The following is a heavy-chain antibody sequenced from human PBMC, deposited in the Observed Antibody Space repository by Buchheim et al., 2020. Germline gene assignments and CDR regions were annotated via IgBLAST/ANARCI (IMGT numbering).Heavy chain of an antibody. CDR1: GYSFTSYW. CDR2: IDPSDSYT. D-gene: IGHD3-10*01. CDR3: ATQFHNYYGSGSYYNPGY. V-gene: IGHV5-10-1*01. J-gene: IGHJ4*02. Sequence: EVQLVQSGAEVKKPGESLRISCKGSGYSFTSYWISWVRQMPGKGLEWMGRIDPSDSYTNYSPSFQGHVTISADMSISTAYPQWSSLKASDTAMYYCATQFHNYYGSGSYYNPGYWGQGTL.